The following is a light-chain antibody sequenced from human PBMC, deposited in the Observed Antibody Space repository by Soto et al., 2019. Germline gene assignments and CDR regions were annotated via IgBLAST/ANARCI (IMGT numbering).Light chain of an antibody. CDR3: QQYGSSSVT. J-gene: IGKJ1*01. CDR2: GTS. CDR1: QSISSNY. V-gene: IGKV3-20*01. Sequence: EIVLTQSPGTLSLSPGERATLSCRASQSISSNYLAWYQQKPGQAPSLLIYGTSTRATGIPDRFSGGGSATDFTLTITRLEPQDFALYYCQQYGSSSVTFGQGTKVEIK.